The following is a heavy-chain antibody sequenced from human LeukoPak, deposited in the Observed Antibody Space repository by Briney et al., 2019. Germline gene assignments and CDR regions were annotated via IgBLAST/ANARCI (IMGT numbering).Heavy chain of an antibody. J-gene: IGHJ3*02. D-gene: IGHD3-22*01. CDR1: GFTFSSYG. CDR2: IWYDGSNK. CDR3: ARGANYDSSGSGDDAFDI. Sequence: GGSLRLSCAAPGFTFSSYGMHWVRQAPRKGLEWVAVIWYDGSNKYYADSVKGRFTISRDNSKNTLYLQMNSLRAEDTAVYYCARGANYDSSGSGDDAFDIWGQGTMVTVSS. V-gene: IGHV3-33*01.